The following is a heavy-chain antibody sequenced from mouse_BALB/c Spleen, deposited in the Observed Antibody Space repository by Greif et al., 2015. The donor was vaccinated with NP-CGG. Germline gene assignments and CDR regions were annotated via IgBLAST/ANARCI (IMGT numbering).Heavy chain of an antibody. D-gene: IGHD4-1*01. CDR1: GYTFTDYY. CDR3: ARRTGTEAMDY. CDR2: IYPGSGNT. V-gene: IGHV1-84*02. Sequence: QVQLQQSGPELVKPEASVKISCKASGYTFTDYYINWVKQKPGQGLEWIGWIYPGSGNTKYNEKFKRKATLTVDTSSSIVYMQLSSLTSDDTAVYFCARRTGTEAMDYWGQGTSVTVAS. J-gene: IGHJ4*01.